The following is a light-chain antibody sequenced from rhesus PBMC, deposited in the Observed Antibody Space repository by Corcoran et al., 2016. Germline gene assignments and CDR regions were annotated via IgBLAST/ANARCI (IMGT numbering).Light chain of an antibody. J-gene: IGKJ4*01. CDR2: GAS. V-gene: IGKV3-42*03. CDR3: QPYNSWPLT. Sequence: EILMTQSPATLSLSPGERAALSCRASQSVSSNLAWYQQKPGQAPSLLIYGASTRATGIPDRFSGRGSGTDFTLTISSLEPLDFAVYYCQPYNSWPLTFGGGTKVESK. CDR1: QSVSSN.